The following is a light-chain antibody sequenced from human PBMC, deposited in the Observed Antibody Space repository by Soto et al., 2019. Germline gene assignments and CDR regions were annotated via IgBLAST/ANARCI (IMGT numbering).Light chain of an antibody. Sequence: AIRMTQSPSSFSASTGDRVTITCRASQGISSYLAWYQQKPGKAPKLLIYAASTLQSGVPSRFSGSGSGTDFTLTISCLQSEDFATYYCQQYYSYPRVLTFGGGTKVEIK. CDR1: QGISSY. CDR3: QQYYSYPRVLT. J-gene: IGKJ4*01. CDR2: AAS. V-gene: IGKV1-8*01.